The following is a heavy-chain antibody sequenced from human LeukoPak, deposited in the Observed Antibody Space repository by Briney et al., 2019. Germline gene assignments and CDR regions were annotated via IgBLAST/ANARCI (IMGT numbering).Heavy chain of an antibody. D-gene: IGHD6-13*01. CDR2: IKQDGSEK. J-gene: IGHJ4*02. CDR1: GFTFTDYY. V-gene: IGHV3-7*01. Sequence: GGSLRLSCAASGFTFTDYYMSWIRQAPGKGLEWVANIKQDGSEKYYVDSVKGRFTISRDNAKNSLYLQMNSLRAEDTAVYYCARLIAAAGSTGSWGQGTLVTVSS. CDR3: ARLIAAAGSTGS.